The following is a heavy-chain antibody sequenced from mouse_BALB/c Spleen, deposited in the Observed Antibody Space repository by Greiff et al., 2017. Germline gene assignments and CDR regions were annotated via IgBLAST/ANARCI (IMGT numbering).Heavy chain of an antibody. V-gene: IGHV3-6*02. D-gene: IGHD3-1*01. CDR1: GYSITSGYY. CDR3: ARDRGAMDY. CDR2: ISYDGSN. Sequence: EVQVVESGPGLVKPSQSLSLTCSVTGYSITSGYYWNWIRQFPGNKLEWMGYISYDGSNNYNPSLKNRISITRDTSKNQFFLKLNSVTTEDTATYYCARDRGAMDYWGQGTSVTVSS. J-gene: IGHJ4*01.